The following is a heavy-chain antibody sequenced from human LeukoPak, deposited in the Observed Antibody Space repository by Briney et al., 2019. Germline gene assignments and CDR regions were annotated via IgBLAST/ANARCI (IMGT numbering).Heavy chain of an antibody. CDR3: ARRALDYDEVAYFYARCSDV. V-gene: IGHV4-34*01. D-gene: IGHD4-17*01. CDR1: GMSLSDYY. CDR2: INHRGST. Sequence: SETLSLTCGVSGMSLSDYYWTWIRQSPGKGLEWIGEINHRGSTDYNPSLKSRVTISIDTSKDQFSLELRSVTAADTAIYYCARRALDYDEVAYFYARCSDVWGQGIQVTVSA. J-gene: IGHJ4*02.